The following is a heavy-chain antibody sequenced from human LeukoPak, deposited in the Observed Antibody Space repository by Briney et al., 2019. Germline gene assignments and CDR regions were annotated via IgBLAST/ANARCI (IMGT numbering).Heavy chain of an antibody. CDR1: GGSIDSGDYY. CDR2: IHYTGST. Sequence: PSETLSLTCTVSGGSIDSGDYYWGWVRQPPGKGLECIASIHYTGSTYYDPSLKSRVTLSVDTSKNQFSLNLYSVTAADTAIYCCARHPIERSLGGVPDWFDPWGQGTLVTVSS. J-gene: IGHJ5*02. CDR3: ARHPIERSLGGVPDWFDP. V-gene: IGHV4-39*07. D-gene: IGHD3-3*01.